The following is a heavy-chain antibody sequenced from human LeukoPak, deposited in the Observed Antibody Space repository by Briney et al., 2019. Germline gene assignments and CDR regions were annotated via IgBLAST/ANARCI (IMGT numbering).Heavy chain of an antibody. CDR2: IYYSGST. Sequence: PSETLSLTCSVSGGSMSGYNWSWMRQPPERGLEWIGYIYYSGSTKYNPSLKSRASIVVDTSKTQFSLNLRSVTAADTAVYYCARGRIVGATNLGYWGQGTLVTVSS. CDR1: GGSMSGYN. D-gene: IGHD1-26*01. CDR3: ARGRIVGATNLGY. J-gene: IGHJ4*02. V-gene: IGHV4-59*01.